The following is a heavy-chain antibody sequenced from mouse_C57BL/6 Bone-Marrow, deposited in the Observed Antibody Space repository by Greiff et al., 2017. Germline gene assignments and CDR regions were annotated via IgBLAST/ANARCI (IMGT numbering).Heavy chain of an antibody. Sequence: QVQLQQSGPGLVQPSQSLSITCTVSGFSLTSYGVHWVRQSPGKGLEWLGVIWSGGSTDYNAAFISRLSISKDNSKSQVFFKMNNLQADDTAIYYCDRKAHSNTWFAYWGQGALVTVSA. CDR3: DRKAHSNTWFAY. V-gene: IGHV2-2*01. CDR1: GFSLTSYG. CDR2: IWSGGST. J-gene: IGHJ3*01. D-gene: IGHD2-5*01.